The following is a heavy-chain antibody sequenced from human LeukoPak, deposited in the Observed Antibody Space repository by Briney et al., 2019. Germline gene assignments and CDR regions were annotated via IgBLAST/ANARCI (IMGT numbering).Heavy chain of an antibody. CDR1: GGSVSSGSYY. CDR2: IYYSGST. Sequence: NPSETLSLTCTVSGGSVSSGSYYWSWIRQPPGKGLEWIGYIYYSGSTNYNPSLKSRVTISVDTSKNQFSLKLSSVTAADTAVYYCAEMGSRRSPPRGWGQGTLVTVSS. J-gene: IGHJ4*02. V-gene: IGHV4-61*01. CDR3: AEMGSRRSPPRG. D-gene: IGHD3-10*01.